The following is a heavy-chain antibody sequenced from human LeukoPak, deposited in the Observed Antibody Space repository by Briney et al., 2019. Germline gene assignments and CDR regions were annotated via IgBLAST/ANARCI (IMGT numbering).Heavy chain of an antibody. CDR1: GGTFSSYA. D-gene: IGHD3-22*01. J-gene: IGHJ4*02. CDR2: IIPIFGTA. CDR3: ARGYYYDSSGYPLWDY. Sequence: SVKVSCKASGGTFSSYAISWVRQAPGQGLEWMGRIIPIFGTANYAQKFQGRVTITTDESTSTAYMELSSLRSEDSAVYYCARGYYYDSSGYPLWDYWGQGTLVTVSS. V-gene: IGHV1-69*05.